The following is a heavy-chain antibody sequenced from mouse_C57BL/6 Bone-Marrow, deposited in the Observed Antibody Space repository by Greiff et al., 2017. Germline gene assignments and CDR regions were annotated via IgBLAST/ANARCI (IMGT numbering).Heavy chain of an antibody. D-gene: IGHD2-2*01. V-gene: IGHV5-4*01. CDR2: ISDGGSYT. CDR1: GFTFSSYA. CDR3: ARGEGIYYGYDDAMDY. Sequence: EVHLVESGGGLVKPGGSLKLSCAASGFTFSSYAMSWVRQTPEKRLEWVATISDGGSYTYYPDNVKGRFTISRDNAKNNLYLQMSHLKSEDTAMYYWARGEGIYYGYDDAMDYWGQGTSVTVAS. J-gene: IGHJ4*01.